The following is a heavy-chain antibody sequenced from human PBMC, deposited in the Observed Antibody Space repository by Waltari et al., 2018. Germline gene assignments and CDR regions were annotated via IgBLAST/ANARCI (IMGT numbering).Heavy chain of an antibody. J-gene: IGHJ3*02. Sequence: EVQVLEAGGLLVQPGGSLRTSCAAPTFTVRHYAMTWVRQAPGKGLEYISSISGGGGVTVYANSVKGRFTISRDNSKSTLYLQMNSLRGEDTATYYCAKDPNGDYIGAFDTWGQGTMVTVSP. CDR1: TFTVRHYA. CDR2: ISGGGGVT. D-gene: IGHD2-8*01. V-gene: IGHV3-23*01. CDR3: AKDPNGDYIGAFDT.